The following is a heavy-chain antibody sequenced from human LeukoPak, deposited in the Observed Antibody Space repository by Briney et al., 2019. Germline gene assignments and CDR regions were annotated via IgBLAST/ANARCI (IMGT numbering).Heavy chain of an antibody. CDR2: ISSSSSYI. CDR3: ARCRSGWLIFDY. Sequence: GRSLRLSCAASGFTFSSYSMNWVRQAPGKGLEWVSSISSSSSYIYYADSVKGRFTISRDNAKNSLYLQMNSLRAEDTAVYYCARCRSGWLIFDYWGQGTLVTVSS. V-gene: IGHV3-21*01. J-gene: IGHJ4*02. CDR1: GFTFSSYS. D-gene: IGHD6-19*01.